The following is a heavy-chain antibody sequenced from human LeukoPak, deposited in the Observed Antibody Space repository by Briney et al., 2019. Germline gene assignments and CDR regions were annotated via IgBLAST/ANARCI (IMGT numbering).Heavy chain of an antibody. CDR2: IYYSGSA. Sequence: PSETLSLTCTVSGGSISSSSYYWGWIRQPPGKGLEWIGSIYYSGSAYYNPSLKSRVTISVDTSKNQFSLKLSSVTAADTAVYYCARDPAVPADNWFDPWGQGTLVTVSS. D-gene: IGHD2-2*01. CDR3: ARDPAVPADNWFDP. J-gene: IGHJ5*02. CDR1: GGSISSSSYY. V-gene: IGHV4-39*07.